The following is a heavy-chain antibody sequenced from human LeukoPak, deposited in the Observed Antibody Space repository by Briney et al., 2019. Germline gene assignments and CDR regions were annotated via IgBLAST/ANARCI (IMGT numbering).Heavy chain of an antibody. Sequence: SQTLSLTCTVSGDSISSGDYYWSWIRQPAGKGLEWIGRISSSGSTNYNPSLKSRVTISVDTSENQFSLKLSSVTAADTAVYYCARDVLTGTTLDATFDPWGQGTLVTVSS. J-gene: IGHJ5*02. CDR3: ARDVLTGTTLDATFDP. CDR1: GDSISSGDYY. D-gene: IGHD1-20*01. CDR2: ISSSGST. V-gene: IGHV4-61*02.